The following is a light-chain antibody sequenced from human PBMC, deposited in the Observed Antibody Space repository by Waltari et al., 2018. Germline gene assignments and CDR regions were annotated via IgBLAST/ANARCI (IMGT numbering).Light chain of an antibody. V-gene: IGLV2-14*03. Sequence: QSALTPPASVSGSPGQSIPISFTRTSSDVGGSNYVSWYQQHPGKAPKLMIYDVITRPSGISNRCSGSKSGNTASLTISGLQAEDEADYYCSSFTTSSTLEVFGGGTKLTVL. J-gene: IGLJ2*01. CDR2: DVI. CDR1: SSDVGGSNY. CDR3: SSFTTSSTLEV.